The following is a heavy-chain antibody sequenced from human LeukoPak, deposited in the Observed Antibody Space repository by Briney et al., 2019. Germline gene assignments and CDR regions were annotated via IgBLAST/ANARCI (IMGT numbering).Heavy chain of an antibody. CDR3: ARVYSSSWYSGY. CDR2: ITSSSSYI. D-gene: IGHD6-13*01. Sequence: GGSLRLSCAASGFSFHSHSMNWVRQAPGKGREGGSSITSSSSYIYYANTVKGRSTISSDNAKNSLYMQMNSLRAADKAVYYCARVYSSSWYSGYWGQGTLVTVSS. J-gene: IGHJ4*02. V-gene: IGHV3-21*01. CDR1: GFSFHSHS.